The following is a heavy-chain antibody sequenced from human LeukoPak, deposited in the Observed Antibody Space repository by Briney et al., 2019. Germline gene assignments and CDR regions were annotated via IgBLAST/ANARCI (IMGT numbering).Heavy chain of an antibody. Sequence: PGGSLRLSCAASGFTFSSYAMSWVRQAPGKGLEWVSAISGSGGSTYYADSVKGRFTISRDNSKNTLYLQMNSLRAEDTAVYYCARDPYYYDSSGYRVGAPGALDIWGQGTMVTVSS. CDR1: GFTFSSYA. D-gene: IGHD3-22*01. CDR2: ISGSGGST. J-gene: IGHJ3*02. CDR3: ARDPYYYDSSGYRVGAPGALDI. V-gene: IGHV3-23*01.